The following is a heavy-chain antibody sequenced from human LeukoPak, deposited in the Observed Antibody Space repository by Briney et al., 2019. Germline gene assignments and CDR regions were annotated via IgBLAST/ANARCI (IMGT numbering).Heavy chain of an antibody. Sequence: SETLSLTCTVSGDPISSGGYYWSWIRQHPGMGLEWIAYIYNSGSSYYNPSLKSRVTISVDTSKNQFSLKLSSVTAADTAVYYCARGVYGSVKGGLDHWGQGTLVTVSS. D-gene: IGHD3-10*01. CDR3: ARGVYGSVKGGLDH. J-gene: IGHJ4*02. CDR1: GDPISSGGYY. CDR2: IYNSGSS. V-gene: IGHV4-31*03.